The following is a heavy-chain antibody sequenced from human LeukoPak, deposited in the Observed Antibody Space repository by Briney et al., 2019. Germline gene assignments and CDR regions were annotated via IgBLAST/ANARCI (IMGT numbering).Heavy chain of an antibody. Sequence: SETLSLTCTVSGGSISINNYFCGWIRQPPGKGLEWIGSIFSSGSTSYNPSLKSRVTISVDPSKNQFSVKLNSVTAADTAMYYCVRGLHVGETLPYYFWSQGTQVTVSS. CDR3: VRGLHVGETLPYYF. CDR1: GGSISINNYF. V-gene: IGHV4-39*02. J-gene: IGHJ4*02. D-gene: IGHD3-16*01. CDR2: IFSSGST.